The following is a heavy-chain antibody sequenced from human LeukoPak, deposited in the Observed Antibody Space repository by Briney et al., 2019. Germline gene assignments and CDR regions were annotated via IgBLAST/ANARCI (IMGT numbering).Heavy chain of an antibody. Sequence: GGSLRLSCTASGFTFSSYWMSWVRQAPGKGLEWVANIKQDGSEKYYVDSVKGRFTISRDNAKNSLYLQMNSLRAEDTAVYYCARDESENYHSWPRHFDHWGQGTLVTVSS. J-gene: IGHJ4*02. CDR1: GFTFSSYW. V-gene: IGHV3-7*01. CDR2: IKQDGSEK. CDR3: ARDESENYHSWPRHFDH. D-gene: IGHD3-3*01.